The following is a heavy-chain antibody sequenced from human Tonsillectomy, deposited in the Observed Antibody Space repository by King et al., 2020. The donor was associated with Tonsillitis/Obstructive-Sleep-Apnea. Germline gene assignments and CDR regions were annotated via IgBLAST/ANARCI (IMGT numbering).Heavy chain of an antibody. CDR1: GGSISSSSYY. D-gene: IGHD2-2*01. V-gene: IGHV4-39*01. CDR2: IYYSGST. Sequence: QLQESGPGLVKPSETLSLTCTVSGGSISSSSYYWGWIRQPPGKGLEWIGSIYYSGSTYYNPSLKSRVTISVDTSKNQFSLKLSSVTAADTAVYYCARPKRYCSSTSCFYYFDYWGQGTLVTVSS. CDR3: ARPKRYCSSTSCFYYFDY. J-gene: IGHJ4*02.